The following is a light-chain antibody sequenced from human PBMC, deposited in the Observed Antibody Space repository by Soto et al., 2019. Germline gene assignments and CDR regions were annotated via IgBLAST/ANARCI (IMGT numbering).Light chain of an antibody. CDR1: QSVSGN. V-gene: IGKV3-15*01. CDR3: QQYNNWPLYT. CDR2: GAS. J-gene: IGKJ2*01. Sequence: EIVMTQSPATLSVSPGERATLSCRASQSVSGNLAWYQQKPGQAPRLLIYGASTRATGIPARFSGSGSGTEFTLTISSLQYEDFAVYYCQQYNNWPLYTFGQGTKLEIK.